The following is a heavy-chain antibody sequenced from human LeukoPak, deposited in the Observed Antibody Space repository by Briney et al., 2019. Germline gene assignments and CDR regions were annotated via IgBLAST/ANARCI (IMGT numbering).Heavy chain of an antibody. D-gene: IGHD6-19*01. J-gene: IGHJ6*02. Sequence: RASVKVSCKASGYTFTSYGIGWVRQAPGQGLEWMGWISAYNGNTNYAQKLQGRVTMTTDTSTSTAYMELRSLRSDDTAVYYCASPSIAVAGHEEDGMDVWGQGTLVTVSS. CDR3: ASPSIAVAGHEEDGMDV. CDR1: GYTFTSYG. CDR2: ISAYNGNT. V-gene: IGHV1-18*01.